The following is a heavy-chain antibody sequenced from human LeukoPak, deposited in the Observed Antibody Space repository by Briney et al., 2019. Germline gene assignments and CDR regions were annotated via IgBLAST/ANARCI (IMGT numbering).Heavy chain of an antibody. CDR1: GGSISSYY. D-gene: IGHD5-24*01. Sequence: PSETLSLTCTVSGGSISSYYWSWIRQPPGKGLEWIGYIYYSGSTNYNPSLKSRVTIPVDTSKNQFSLKLSSVTAADTAVYYCARDYGRDGYNLDAFDIWGQGTMVTVSS. CDR2: IYYSGST. CDR3: ARDYGRDGYNLDAFDI. V-gene: IGHV4-59*01. J-gene: IGHJ3*02.